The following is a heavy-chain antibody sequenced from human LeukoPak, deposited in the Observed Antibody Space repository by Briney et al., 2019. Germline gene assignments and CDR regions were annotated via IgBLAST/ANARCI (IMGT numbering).Heavy chain of an antibody. V-gene: IGHV3-48*03. CDR3: AELGITMIGGV. D-gene: IGHD3-10*02. CDR1: GFSFSNYE. Sequence: GGSLRLSCAASGFSFSNYEMNWVRQAPGKGLEWISYISYTGSTTYQPDSVQGRFTISRDKAKNSLYLQMNSLRAEDTAVYYCAELGITMIGGVWGKGTTVTISS. J-gene: IGHJ6*04. CDR2: ISYTGSTT.